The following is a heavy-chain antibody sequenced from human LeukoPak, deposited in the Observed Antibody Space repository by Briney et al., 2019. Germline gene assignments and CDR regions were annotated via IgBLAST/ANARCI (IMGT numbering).Heavy chain of an antibody. V-gene: IGHV4-59*08. Sequence: SETLSLTCTVSGGSISSYYWSWIRQPPGKGLEWIGYIYYSGSTNYNPSPKSRVTISVDTSKNQFSLKLSSVTAADTAVYYCARHQGGYSYGYPFDYWGQGTLVTVSS. J-gene: IGHJ4*02. CDR2: IYYSGST. CDR1: GGSISSYY. D-gene: IGHD5-18*01. CDR3: ARHQGGYSYGYPFDY.